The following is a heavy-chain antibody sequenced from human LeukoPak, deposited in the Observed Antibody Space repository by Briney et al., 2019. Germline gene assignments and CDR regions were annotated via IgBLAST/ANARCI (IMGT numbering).Heavy chain of an antibody. V-gene: IGHV3-7*01. CDR2: IKQDGSEK. Sequence: GGSLRLSCVVSGFSLSSYWMTWVRQTPGKGLEWVANIKQDGSEKYYVDSVKGRFTISRDNAKNSLYLQMNSLRGEDTAVCYCVRDWGGGDDYWGQGTLVTVSS. CDR3: VRDWGGGDDY. CDR1: GFSLSSYW. D-gene: IGHD3-10*01. J-gene: IGHJ4*02.